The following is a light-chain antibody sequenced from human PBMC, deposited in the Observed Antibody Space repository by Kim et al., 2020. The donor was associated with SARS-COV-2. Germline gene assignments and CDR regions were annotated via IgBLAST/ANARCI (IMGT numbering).Light chain of an antibody. Sequence: VALGQIGSNTRQGDSIRSYYATWYQQKPQQAPEVVIYGKDNRPSGVPDRFSGSSAGNTAYLTITGTQEGEEAYYYCNSRDSNDYVVFGGGTKVTVL. CDR1: SIRSYY. J-gene: IGLJ2*01. CDR3: NSRDSNDYVV. V-gene: IGLV3-19*01. CDR2: GKD.